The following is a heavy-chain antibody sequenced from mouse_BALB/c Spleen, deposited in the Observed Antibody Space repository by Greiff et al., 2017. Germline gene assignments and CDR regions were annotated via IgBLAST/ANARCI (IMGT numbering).Heavy chain of an antibody. V-gene: IGHV5-4*02. CDR1: GFTFSDYY. D-gene: IGHD1-2*01. CDR2: ISDGGSYT. CDR3: ARDRATAIYAMDY. J-gene: IGHJ4*01. Sequence: EVMLVESGGGLVKPGGSLKLSCAASGFTFSDYYMSWVRQTPEKRLEWVATISDGGSYTYYPDSVKGRFTISRDNAKNNLYLQMSSLKSEDTAMYYCARDRATAIYAMDYWGQGTSVTVSS.